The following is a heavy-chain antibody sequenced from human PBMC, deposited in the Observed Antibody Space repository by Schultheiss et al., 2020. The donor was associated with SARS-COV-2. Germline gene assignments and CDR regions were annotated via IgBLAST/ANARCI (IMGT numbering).Heavy chain of an antibody. D-gene: IGHD1-26*01. CDR1: GFTFSRYW. CDR3: ATRPWERLLGY. V-gene: IGHV3-30*03. J-gene: IGHJ4*02. Sequence: GGSLRLSCAASGFTFSRYWMSWVRQAPGKGLEWVAVASYDGSREYNADSVKGRFTISRDNSKNTLYLQMNSLRAEDTAVYYCATRPWERLLGYWGQGTLVTVSS. CDR2: ASYDGSRE.